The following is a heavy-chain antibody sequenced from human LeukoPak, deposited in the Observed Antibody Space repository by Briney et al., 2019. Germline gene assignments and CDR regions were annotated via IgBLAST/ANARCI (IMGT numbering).Heavy chain of an antibody. Sequence: PGGSLRLSCAASGFTFSTYWMHWVRQAPGKGLVWVSRINSDGSSTNYADSVKGRFTISRDNAKNTLFLQMSSLRAEDTAVYYCAKEKNYDGGLDHWGRGTLVTVSS. J-gene: IGHJ4*02. CDR2: INSDGSST. CDR3: AKEKNYDGGLDH. CDR1: GFTFSTYW. V-gene: IGHV3-74*01. D-gene: IGHD3-16*01.